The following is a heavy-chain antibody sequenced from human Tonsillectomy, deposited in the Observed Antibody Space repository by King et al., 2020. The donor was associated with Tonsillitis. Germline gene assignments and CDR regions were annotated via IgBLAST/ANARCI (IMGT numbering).Heavy chain of an antibody. CDR3: AKEYYYGSDN. CDR1: GFTFSSYG. Sequence: QLVQSGGGVVQPGRSLRLSCAASGFTFSSYGMHWVRQAPGKGLEWVAIISYDGSNKNYADSVKGRFTISRDNSKNTLYLQMNSLRAEDTAMYYCAKEYYYGSDNWGQGTLVTVSS. J-gene: IGHJ4*02. CDR2: ISYDGSNK. D-gene: IGHD3-10*01. V-gene: IGHV3-30*18.